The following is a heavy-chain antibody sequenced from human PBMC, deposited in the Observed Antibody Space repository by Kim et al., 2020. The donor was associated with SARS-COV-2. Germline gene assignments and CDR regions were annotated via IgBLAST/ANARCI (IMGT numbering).Heavy chain of an antibody. D-gene: IGHD6-13*01. CDR3: ASSSRWYIWFHP. V-gene: IGHV3-21*01. Sequence: GGSLRLSCAASGFTFSSYSMNWVRQAPGKGLEWVSSISSSSSYIYYADSVKGRFTISRDNAKNSLYLQMHSLRAEDTAVYYCASSSRWYIWFHPWGQGTLVT. CDR1: GFTFSSYS. J-gene: IGHJ5*02. CDR2: ISSSSSYI.